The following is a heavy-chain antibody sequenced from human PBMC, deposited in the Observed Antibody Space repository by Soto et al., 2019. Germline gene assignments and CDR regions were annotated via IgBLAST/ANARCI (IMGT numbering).Heavy chain of an antibody. V-gene: IGHV1-69*13. CDR2: IIPIFGTA. J-gene: IGHJ5*02. D-gene: IGHD3-3*01. CDR1: GGTFSSYA. CDR3: ARDFWTGSYHPPAGWFDP. Sequence: ASVKVSCKASGGTFSSYAISWVRQTPGQGLEWMGGIIPIFGTANYAQKFQGRVTITADESTSTAYMELSSLRSEDTAVYYCARDFWTGSYHPPAGWFDPWGQGTLV.